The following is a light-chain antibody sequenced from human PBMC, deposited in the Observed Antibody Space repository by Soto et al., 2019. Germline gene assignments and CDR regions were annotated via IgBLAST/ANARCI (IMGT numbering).Light chain of an antibody. CDR1: QTISSGF. CDR2: DAS. J-gene: IGKJ5*01. V-gene: IGKV3-20*01. CDR3: QQYSSSPRA. Sequence: EIVLTQSPGILYLSPGDRATLSCRSSQTISSGFLAWYQQKVGQAPRLLIYDASNRATGVPDRFSGSGSGTDFSLTISRLEPEEFAVYHCQQYSSSPRAVGQGTRLEIK.